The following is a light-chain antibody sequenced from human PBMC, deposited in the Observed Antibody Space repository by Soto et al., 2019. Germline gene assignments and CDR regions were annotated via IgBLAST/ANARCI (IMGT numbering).Light chain of an antibody. CDR1: NSDIGAYNF. V-gene: IGLV2-14*03. J-gene: IGLJ2*01. CDR2: DVN. Sequence: QSVLTQPASVSGSPGQSITISCTGTNSDIGAYNFVSWYQQHPGKAPKLMLYDVNIRPSGVSNRFSGSKSGNTASLTISGLQAEDEADYYCTSWTTSTTMIFGGGTQLTVL. CDR3: TSWTTSTTMI.